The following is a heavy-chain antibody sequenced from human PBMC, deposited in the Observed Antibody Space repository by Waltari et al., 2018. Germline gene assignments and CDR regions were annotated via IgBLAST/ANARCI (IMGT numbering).Heavy chain of an antibody. CDR1: GGSISSYY. CDR2: IYYSGST. V-gene: IGHV4-59*01. Sequence: QVQLQESGPGLVKPSETLSLTCTVSGGSISSYYWSWIRQPPGKGLEWIGYIYYSGSTNYNPSLKSRVTISVDTSKNQFSLKLSSVTAADTAVYYCARSGSYYGTYYYYYGMDVWGQGTTVTVSS. J-gene: IGHJ6*02. CDR3: ARSGSYYGTYYYYYGMDV. D-gene: IGHD1-26*01.